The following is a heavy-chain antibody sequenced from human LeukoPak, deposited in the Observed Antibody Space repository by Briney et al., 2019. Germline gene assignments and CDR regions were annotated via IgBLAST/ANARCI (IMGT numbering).Heavy chain of an antibody. CDR1: GGSISSYY. CDR2: IYDRGST. Sequence: ETLSPTCTVSGGSISSYYWSWIRQPPGKGLEWVGNIYDRGSTKYNPSLKSRVTISVDTSKNQFSLRLSSVTAADTAVYYCARGRTFDNWGQGTLVTVSS. J-gene: IGHJ4*02. V-gene: IGHV4-59*01. CDR3: ARGRTFDN.